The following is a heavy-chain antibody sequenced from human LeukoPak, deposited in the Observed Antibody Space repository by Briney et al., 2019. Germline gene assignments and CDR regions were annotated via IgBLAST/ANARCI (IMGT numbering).Heavy chain of an antibody. CDR3: ARSNDAFDI. J-gene: IGHJ3*02. CDR2: IWYDGSNK. Sequence: GGSLRLSCAASGFTFSSHGMHWVRQAPGKGLEWVAVIWYDGSNKYYADSVKGRFTISRDNSKNTLYLQMNSLRAEDTAVYYCARSNDAFDIWGQGTMVTVSS. V-gene: IGHV3-33*01. CDR1: GFTFSSHG.